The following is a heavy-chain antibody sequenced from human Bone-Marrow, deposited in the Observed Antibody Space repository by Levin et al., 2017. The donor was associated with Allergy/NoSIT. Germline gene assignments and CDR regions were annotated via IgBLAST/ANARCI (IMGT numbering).Heavy chain of an antibody. CDR3: ASLYSSGWYSAFDI. CDR1: GYTFTSYA. D-gene: IGHD6-19*01. J-gene: IGHJ3*02. Sequence: GGSLRLSCKASGYTFTSYAMNWVRQAPGQGLEWMGWINTNTGNPTYAQGFTGRFVFSLDTSVSTAYLQISSLKAEDTAVYYCASLYSSGWYSAFDIWGQGTMVTVSS. V-gene: IGHV7-4-1*02. CDR2: INTNTGNP.